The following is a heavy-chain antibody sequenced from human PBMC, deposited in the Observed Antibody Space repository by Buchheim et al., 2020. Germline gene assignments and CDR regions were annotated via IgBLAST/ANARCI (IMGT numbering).Heavy chain of an antibody. D-gene: IGHD2-2*01. J-gene: IGHJ4*02. Sequence: EVQLVQSGAEVKKPGESLKISCKASGYSFTNYWIGWVRQMPGKGLEWMAMIYPGDSSTKYSPSFQAHVTISADKSISTAYLQWSSLKASDTAMYLCARARGYCSSSSCYDFDCWGQGT. CDR3: ARARGYCSSSSCYDFDC. V-gene: IGHV5-51*01. CDR2: IYPGDSST. CDR1: GYSFTNYW.